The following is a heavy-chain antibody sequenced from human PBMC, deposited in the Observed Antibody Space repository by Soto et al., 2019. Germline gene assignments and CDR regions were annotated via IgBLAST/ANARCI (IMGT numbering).Heavy chain of an antibody. CDR3: ARQPYYYDSSGYLYYFDY. Sequence: GESLKISCKGSGYSFTSYWIGWVRQMPGKGLEWMGIIYPGDSDTRYSPSFQGQVTISADKSISTAYLQWGSLKASDTAMYYCARQPYYYDSSGYLYYFDYWGQGTLVTVSS. D-gene: IGHD3-22*01. V-gene: IGHV5-51*01. CDR2: IYPGDSDT. J-gene: IGHJ4*02. CDR1: GYSFTSYW.